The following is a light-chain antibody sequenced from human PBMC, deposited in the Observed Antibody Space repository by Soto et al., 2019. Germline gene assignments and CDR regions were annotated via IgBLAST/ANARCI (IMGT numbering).Light chain of an antibody. CDR1: QTISSW. CDR2: KAS. Sequence: DIQMTQSPSTLSGSVGDRVTITCRASQTISSWLAWYQQKPGKAPKLLIYKASTLKSGVPSRFSGSGSGTDFTLTISSQQPDDFATYYCQHYNSYSEAFGQGTKVELK. J-gene: IGKJ1*01. CDR3: QHYNSYSEA. V-gene: IGKV1-5*03.